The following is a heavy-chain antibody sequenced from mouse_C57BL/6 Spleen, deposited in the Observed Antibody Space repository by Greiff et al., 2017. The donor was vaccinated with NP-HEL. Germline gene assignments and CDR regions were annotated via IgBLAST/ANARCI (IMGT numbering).Heavy chain of an antibody. V-gene: IGHV1-61*01. CDR2: IYPSDSET. CDR3: ASYGAHYYAMDY. J-gene: IGHJ4*01. CDR1: GYTFTSYW. D-gene: IGHD1-1*02. Sequence: LQQPGAELVRPGSSVKLSCKASGYTFTSYWMDWVKQRPGQGLEWIGNIYPSDSETHYNQKFKDKATLTVDKSSSTAYMQLSSLTSEDSAVYYCASYGAHYYAMDYWGQGTSVTVSS.